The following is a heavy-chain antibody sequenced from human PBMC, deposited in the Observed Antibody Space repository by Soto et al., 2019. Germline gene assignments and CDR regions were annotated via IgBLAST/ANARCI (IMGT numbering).Heavy chain of an antibody. Sequence: EVQLLESGGGVVQPGGSLRLSCAASGFTFSSYAMSWVRQAPGKGLEWVSAISGSGGSTYYADSVKGRFTISRDNSKNTLYLQMNSLRAEDTAVYYCAKYGYGSGSYDYWGQGTLVTVSS. CDR1: GFTFSSYA. CDR3: AKYGYGSGSYDY. V-gene: IGHV3-23*01. D-gene: IGHD3-10*01. J-gene: IGHJ4*02. CDR2: ISGSGGST.